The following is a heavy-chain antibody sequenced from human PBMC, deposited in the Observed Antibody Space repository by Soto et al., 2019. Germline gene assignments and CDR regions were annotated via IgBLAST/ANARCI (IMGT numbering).Heavy chain of an antibody. D-gene: IGHD3-3*01. J-gene: IGHJ5*02. CDR1: GYTFTSYA. Sequence: GASVKVSCKASGYTFTSYAMNWVRQAPGQGLEWMGWINTNTGNPTYAQGFTGRFVFSLDTSVSTAYLQICSLKAEDTAVYYCARLRGATIFGVVTDNWFDPWGQGTLVTVSS. CDR2: INTNTGNP. CDR3: ARLRGATIFGVVTDNWFDP. V-gene: IGHV7-4-1*01.